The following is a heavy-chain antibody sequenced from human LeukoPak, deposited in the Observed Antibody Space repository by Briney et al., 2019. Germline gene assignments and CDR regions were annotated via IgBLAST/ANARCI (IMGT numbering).Heavy chain of an antibody. CDR3: TAYGVFDYYYYYMDV. CDR1: GFTFSGSA. J-gene: IGHJ6*03. CDR2: IRSKANSYAT. Sequence: PGGSLRLSCAASGFTFSGSAMHWVRQASGKGLEWVGRIRSKANSYATAYAASVKGRFTISRDDSKNTAYLQMNSLKTEDTAVYYCTAYGVFDYYYYYMDVWGKGTTVTVSS. D-gene: IGHD3-10*01. V-gene: IGHV3-73*01.